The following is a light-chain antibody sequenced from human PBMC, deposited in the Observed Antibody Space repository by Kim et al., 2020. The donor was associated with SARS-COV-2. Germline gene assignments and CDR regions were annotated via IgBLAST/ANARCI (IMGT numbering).Light chain of an antibody. Sequence: LSPGERATLPRRASQSVSLSYLAWYQQNPRQAPRLRIYGASSRATGIPDRFRGRGSGTDFTLTISRLEPGDFAVYYCQQYGSSPYTFGKGTKLEIK. J-gene: IGKJ2*01. V-gene: IGKV3-20*01. CDR3: QQYGSSPYT. CDR1: QSVSLSY. CDR2: GAS.